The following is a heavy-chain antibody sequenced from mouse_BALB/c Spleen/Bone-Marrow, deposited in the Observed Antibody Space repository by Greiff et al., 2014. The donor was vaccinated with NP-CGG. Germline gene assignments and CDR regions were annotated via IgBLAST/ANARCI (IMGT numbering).Heavy chain of an antibody. Sequence: DVQLVESGGGLVQPGGSLRLSCATSGFTFTDYYMSWVRQPPGKALEWLGSIRNKANGYTTEYSASVKGRFTISRDNSQSILYLQMNTLRAEDSATYYCARDRTTATLYWYFDVWGAGTTVTVSS. J-gene: IGHJ1*01. CDR1: GFTFTDYY. V-gene: IGHV7-3*02. CDR3: ARDRTTATLYWYFDV. D-gene: IGHD1-2*01. CDR2: IRNKANGYTT.